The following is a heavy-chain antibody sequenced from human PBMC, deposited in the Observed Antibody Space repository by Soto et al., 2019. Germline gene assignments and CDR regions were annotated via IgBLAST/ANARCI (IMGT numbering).Heavy chain of an antibody. J-gene: IGHJ4*02. V-gene: IGHV4-61*08. CDR1: GDSVSGGGYY. Sequence: QVQLQESGPGLVKPSETLSLICTVSGDSVSGGGYYWTWIRQPPGKGLEWIGYISFTGNTTYNPSLRSRLTIAMHTSKNQFSLKLTSATAADTALYYCSRGVHYYHSMIWGPGTLVTVSS. D-gene: IGHD3-22*01. CDR3: SRGVHYYHSMI. CDR2: ISFTGNT.